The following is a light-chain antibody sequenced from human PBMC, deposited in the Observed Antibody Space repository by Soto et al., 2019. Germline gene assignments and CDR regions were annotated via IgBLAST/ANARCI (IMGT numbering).Light chain of an antibody. CDR1: SSDVGGYNY. J-gene: IGLJ2*01. CDR2: DVS. CDR3: NSYTTSSTLVV. V-gene: IGLV2-14*01. Sequence: QSALTQPASVSGSPGQSITISSTGTSSDVGGYNYVSWYQQHPGKAPKLMIYDVSHRPSGVSNRFSGSKSGNTASLTISGLQAEDEDDYYCNSYTTSSTLVVFGGGTKLTVL.